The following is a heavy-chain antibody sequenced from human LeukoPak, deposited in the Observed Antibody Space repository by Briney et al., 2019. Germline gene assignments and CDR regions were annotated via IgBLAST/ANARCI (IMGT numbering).Heavy chain of an antibody. Sequence: GASVKVSCKASGYTFTGYYMHWVRQAPGQGLEWMGWINPNTGATNYAQKFQGGVTMTRDTSISTVYMELSRLTSDDTAVYFCARAPIGVLRYFDPTHYYYYYMDVWGEGTTVTVSS. CDR3: ARAPIGVLRYFDPTHYYYYYMDV. CDR1: GYTFTGYY. J-gene: IGHJ6*03. V-gene: IGHV1-2*02. D-gene: IGHD3-9*01. CDR2: INPNTGAT.